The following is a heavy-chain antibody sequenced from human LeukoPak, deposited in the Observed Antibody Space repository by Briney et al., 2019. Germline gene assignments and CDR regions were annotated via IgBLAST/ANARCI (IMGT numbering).Heavy chain of an antibody. CDR2: MNPNSGNT. CDR1: GYTFTTCD. V-gene: IGHV1-8*01. CDR3: TRGSSGRRDY. Sequence: ASVKVSCKASGYTFTTCDINWVRQATGQGLEWLGWMNPNSGNTGYAQSFQGRVTMTRDTSISTAYMELSNLRSEDTAIYYCTRGSSGRRDYWGQGTLFTVSS. D-gene: IGHD6-19*01. J-gene: IGHJ4*02.